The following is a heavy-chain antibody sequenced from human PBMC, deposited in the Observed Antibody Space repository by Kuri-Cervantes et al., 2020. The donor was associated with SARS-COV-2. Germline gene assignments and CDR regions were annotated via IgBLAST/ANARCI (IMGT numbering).Heavy chain of an antibody. Sequence: SQTLSLTCAVYGGSFSGYYWSWIRQPPGKGLEWIGEINHSGSTYYNPSLKSRVTISVDTSKNQFSLKLSSATAADTAVYYCARRLKDGPPDYWGQGTLVTVSS. J-gene: IGHJ4*02. CDR2: INHSGST. CDR3: ARRLKDGPPDY. CDR1: GGSFSGYY. V-gene: IGHV4-34*01.